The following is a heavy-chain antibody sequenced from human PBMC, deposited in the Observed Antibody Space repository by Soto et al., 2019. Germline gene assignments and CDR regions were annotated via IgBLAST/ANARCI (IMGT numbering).Heavy chain of an antibody. D-gene: IGHD3-16*01. CDR2: IRRSAYGGTT. CDR1: GFTFGDYA. CDR3: TRASSLDFDF. J-gene: IGHJ4*02. Sequence: PGGSLRLSCTTSGFTFGDYALSWVRQAPGKGLEWVGFIRRSAYGGTTDYAASVKGRFTISRDDSKSIAYLQMSSLRTEDTALYYCTRASSLDFDFWGQGTLVTVSS. V-gene: IGHV3-49*04.